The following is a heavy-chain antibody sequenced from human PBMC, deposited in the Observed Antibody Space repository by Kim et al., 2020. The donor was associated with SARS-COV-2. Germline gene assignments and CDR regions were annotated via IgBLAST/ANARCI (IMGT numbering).Heavy chain of an antibody. D-gene: IGHD3-9*01. J-gene: IGHJ6*02. V-gene: IGHV3-15*01. Sequence: VKGRFTISRDDSKNTLYLQMNSLKTEDTAVYYCTTDEYYDIPRFYYGMDVWGQGTTVTVSS. CDR3: TTDEYYDIPRFYYGMDV.